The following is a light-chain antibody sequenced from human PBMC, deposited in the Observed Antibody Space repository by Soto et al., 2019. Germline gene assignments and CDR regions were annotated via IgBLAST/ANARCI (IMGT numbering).Light chain of an antibody. V-gene: IGLV1-47*01. CDR1: SSNIGGNY. CDR3: ATWDASLFGNVV. Sequence: QSVLTQPPSASGTPGQRVTIPCSGSSSNIGGNYVFWYQHLPGTAPKLLIYRNNQRPSGVPDRFSGSKSGTSASLAISGLRSEDEADYYCATWDASLFGNVVFGGGTQLTVL. CDR2: RNN. J-gene: IGLJ7*01.